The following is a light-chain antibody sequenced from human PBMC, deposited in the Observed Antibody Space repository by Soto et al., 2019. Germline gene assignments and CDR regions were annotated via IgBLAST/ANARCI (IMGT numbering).Light chain of an antibody. V-gene: IGKV3-15*01. Sequence: EIVMTQSPATLSVSPGERATLFCRASQSVSSTLAWYQQKPGQAPRLLIYAASTRATGFPARFSGSGSGTEFTLTITSMPPQDFAVYYCQQYKDWPLTFGGGTKV. CDR1: QSVSST. J-gene: IGKJ4*01. CDR2: AAS. CDR3: QQYKDWPLT.